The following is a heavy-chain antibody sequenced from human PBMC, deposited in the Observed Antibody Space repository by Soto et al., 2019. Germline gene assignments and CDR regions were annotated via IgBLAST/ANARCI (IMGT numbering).Heavy chain of an antibody. CDR1: GFTFDDYA. CDR3: AKDTSVAGTYFDY. Sequence: GGSLRLSCAASGFTFDDYAMHLVRQAPGKGLEWVSGISWNSGSIGYADSVKGRFTISRDNAKNSLYLQMNSLRAEDTALYYCAKDTSVAGTYFDYWGQGTLVTVSS. D-gene: IGHD6-19*01. CDR2: ISWNSGSI. J-gene: IGHJ4*02. V-gene: IGHV3-9*01.